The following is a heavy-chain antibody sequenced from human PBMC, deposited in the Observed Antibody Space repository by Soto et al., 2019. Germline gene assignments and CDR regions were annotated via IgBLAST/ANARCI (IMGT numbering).Heavy chain of an antibody. CDR1: GFTFSSYA. V-gene: IGHV3-23*01. D-gene: IGHD1-1*01. Sequence: EVRLLESGGGLVQPGGSLRLSCAASGFTFSSYAMSWVRQAPGKGLEWVSVISGSGGSTYYVDSVKGRFTISRDNSKNTLYLQMNSLRVEDTAVYYSAKGEAGWKSYWYFDLWGRGTLVTVSS. CDR3: AKGEAGWKSYWYFDL. J-gene: IGHJ2*01. CDR2: ISGSGGST.